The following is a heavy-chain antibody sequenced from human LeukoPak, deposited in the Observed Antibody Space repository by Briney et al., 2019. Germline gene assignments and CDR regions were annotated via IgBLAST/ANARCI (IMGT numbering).Heavy chain of an antibody. CDR1: GFSLSSSGVG. Sequence: SGPTLVNPTQPLTLTCTFSGFSLSSSGVGVGWIREPPVKALEWLALIYWDDDKRYSPSLKSRLTITKDTSKTQVVLTLTNMDPVDTGTYYCAHSGTVTSPHDAFDVWGQGTMVTVSS. D-gene: IGHD4-17*01. V-gene: IGHV2-5*02. CDR3: AHSGTVTSPHDAFDV. CDR2: IYWDDDK. J-gene: IGHJ3*01.